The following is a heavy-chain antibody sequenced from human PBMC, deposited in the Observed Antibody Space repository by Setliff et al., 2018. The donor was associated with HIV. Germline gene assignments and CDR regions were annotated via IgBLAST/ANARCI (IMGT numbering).Heavy chain of an antibody. D-gene: IGHD6-19*01. CDR1: GGSISSGGYS. Sequence: SETLSLTCAVSGGSISSGGYSWSWIRQPPGKGLEWIGYIYHSGSTYYNPSLKSRVTISVDRSKNQFSLKLSSVTAADTAVYYCARTSIRSGWGATYGMDVWGQGTTVTVS. CDR2: IYHSGST. J-gene: IGHJ6*02. V-gene: IGHV4-30-2*01. CDR3: ARTSIRSGWGATYGMDV.